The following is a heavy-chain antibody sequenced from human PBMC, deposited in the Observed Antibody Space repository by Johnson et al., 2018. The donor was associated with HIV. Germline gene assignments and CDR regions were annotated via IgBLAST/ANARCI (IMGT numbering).Heavy chain of an antibody. CDR3: ARVRIGRENAFDI. CDR2: INAGGDT. J-gene: IGHJ3*02. V-gene: IGHV3-66*02. Sequence: VQLVESGGGLVQPGGSLRLSCAASGIIVTGNFMSWVRQAPGKGLEWVSVINAGGDTYYADSVTGRFTISRDRSKHTVSRQMNSLRVEDTAVYYCARVRIGRENAFDIWGQGTMVTVSS. CDR1: GIIVTGNF. D-gene: IGHD1-26*01.